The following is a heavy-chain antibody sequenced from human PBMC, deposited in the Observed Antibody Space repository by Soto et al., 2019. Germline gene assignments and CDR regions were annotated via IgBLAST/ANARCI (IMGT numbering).Heavy chain of an antibody. V-gene: IGHV4-39*01. CDR3: ASQHFDSSGYFAY. J-gene: IGHJ4*02. Sequence: QLQLQESGPGLVKPSETLSLTCTVSGDSISSGSYYWGWIRQPPGKGLERIGSIYYSGSTYYNPSLKSRVAISVDASKRQCSLKLSSVTAADTAVYNCASQHFDSSGYFAYWGQGTMVTVST. D-gene: IGHD3-22*01. CDR1: GDSISSGSYY. CDR2: IYYSGST.